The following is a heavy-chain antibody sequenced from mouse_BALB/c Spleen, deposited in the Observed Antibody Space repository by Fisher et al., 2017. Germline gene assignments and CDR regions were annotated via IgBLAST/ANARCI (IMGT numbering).Heavy chain of an antibody. J-gene: IGHJ4*01. D-gene: IGHD2-3*01. V-gene: IGHV1-9*01. CDR3: ARSGGYSPVWMDY. Sequence: KFKGKATFTADTSSNTAYMQLSSLTSEDSAVYYCARSGGYSPVWMDYWGQGTSVTVSS.